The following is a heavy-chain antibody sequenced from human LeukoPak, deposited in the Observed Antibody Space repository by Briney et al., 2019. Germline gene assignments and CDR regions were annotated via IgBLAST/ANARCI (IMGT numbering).Heavy chain of an antibody. CDR3: AKEYWGFSGSQSAGFNI. Sequence: PGGSLRLSCAASVSEFIFSNYGMHWVRQAPGKGLEWVAVISYDGSNKYYADSVKGRFTISRDNSKNTLYLQMNSLRSEDTAVFYCAKEYWGFSGSQSAGFNIWGHGTMATVSS. D-gene: IGHD1-26*01. CDR2: ISYDGSNK. V-gene: IGHV3-30*18. CDR1: VSEFIFSNYG. J-gene: IGHJ3*02.